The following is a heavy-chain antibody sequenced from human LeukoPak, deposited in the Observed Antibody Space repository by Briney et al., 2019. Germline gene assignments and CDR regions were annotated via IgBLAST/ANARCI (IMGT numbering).Heavy chain of an antibody. Sequence: GGSLRLSCAVSGLTFSNYAMSWVRQAPGKGLEWVSGISGSGGSTYYADSVKGRLTISRDNSKNTLYLQMNSLRAEDTGVYYCAKAVAGAFDYWGQGTLVTVSS. J-gene: IGHJ4*02. CDR3: AKAVAGAFDY. V-gene: IGHV3-23*01. CDR1: GLTFSNYA. CDR2: ISGSGGST. D-gene: IGHD6-19*01.